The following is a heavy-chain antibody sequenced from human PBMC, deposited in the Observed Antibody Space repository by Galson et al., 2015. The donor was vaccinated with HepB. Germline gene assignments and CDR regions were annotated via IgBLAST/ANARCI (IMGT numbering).Heavy chain of an antibody. CDR1: GFTFSNYG. CDR3: ARVAPGYSYGDSYYYYYGMDV. CDR2: IWHDGSSQ. D-gene: IGHD5-18*01. Sequence: SLRLSCAASGFTFSNYGMHWVRQAPGKGLEWVAAIWHDGSSQYYIDSVKGRFTISRDNSKNTLYLQMDGLRSEDTAVYYCARVAPGYSYGDSYYYYYGMDVWGQGTTVTVSS. V-gene: IGHV3-33*01. J-gene: IGHJ6*02.